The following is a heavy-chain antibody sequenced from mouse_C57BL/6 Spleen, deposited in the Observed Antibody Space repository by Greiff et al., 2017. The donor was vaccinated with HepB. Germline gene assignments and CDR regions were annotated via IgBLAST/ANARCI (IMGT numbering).Heavy chain of an antibody. CDR3: TRWAMVTTGR. J-gene: IGHJ2*01. CDR2: IDPETGGT. V-gene: IGHV1-15*01. Sequence: VQLQESGAELVRPGASVTLSCKASGYTFTDYEMHWVKQTPVHGLEWIGAIDPETGGTAYNQKFKGKAILTADKSSSTAYMELRSLTSEDSAVDYCTRWAMVTTGRWGQGTTLTVSS. CDR1: GYTFTDYE. D-gene: IGHD2-2*01.